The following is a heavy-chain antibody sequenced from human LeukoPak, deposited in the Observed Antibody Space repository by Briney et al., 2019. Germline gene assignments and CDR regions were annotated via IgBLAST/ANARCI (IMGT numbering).Heavy chain of an antibody. J-gene: IGHJ4*02. CDR1: GFTFSSHW. CDR3: AREGQGYGGKDY. CDR2: IKQDGSEE. D-gene: IGHD4-23*01. Sequence: GGSLRLSCVASGFTFSSHWMTWVRQAPGKGLEWVANIKQDGSEEHYVDSVKGRFTISRDDAKNSLFLQMSSLRAEDTAVYYCAREGQGYGGKDYWGQGTRVTVSS. V-gene: IGHV3-7*05.